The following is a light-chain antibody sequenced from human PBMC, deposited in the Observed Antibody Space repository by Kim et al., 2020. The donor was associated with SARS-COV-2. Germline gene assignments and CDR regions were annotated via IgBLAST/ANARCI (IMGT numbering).Light chain of an antibody. V-gene: IGLV3-19*01. CDR2: GKN. Sequence: SSELTQDPAVSVALGQTVRISCQGDSLRSYYATWYQQKPGQSPLLVIYGKNNRPSGIPDRFSGSFSGNTASLTITGAWAEDEADYYCQSRDNNAEVVFGGGTQLTVL. CDR3: QSRDNNAEVV. J-gene: IGLJ2*01. CDR1: SLRSYY.